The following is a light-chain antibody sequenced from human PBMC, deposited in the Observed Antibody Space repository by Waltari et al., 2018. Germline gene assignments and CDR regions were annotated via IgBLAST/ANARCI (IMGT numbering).Light chain of an antibody. CDR2: EVS. V-gene: IGLV2-8*01. J-gene: IGLJ1*01. CDR1: SRDGGGYNY. Sequence: QSALTQPPSASGAPGQSVTISCTGTSRDGGGYNYVSWYQQHPGKAPKLMMYEVSKRPSGVPDRFSRSQAGNTASLSVSGLQAADAADYYCSSYAGSNNFVFGTGTTVTVL. CDR3: SSYAGSNNFV.